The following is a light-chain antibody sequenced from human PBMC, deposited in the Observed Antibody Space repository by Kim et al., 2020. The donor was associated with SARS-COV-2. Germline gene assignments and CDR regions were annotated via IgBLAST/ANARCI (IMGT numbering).Light chain of an antibody. CDR3: QSYDSNLSASRGV. CDR1: RSNMGSGYD. J-gene: IGLJ3*02. V-gene: IGLV1-40*01. Sequence: TIPGTGSRSNMGSGYDVHWYQQLPGQAPKLLISGNTNRPSGVPDRCSGSKSGTSASLAITGLQAEDEADYYCQSYDSNLSASRGVFGGGTQLTVL. CDR2: GNT.